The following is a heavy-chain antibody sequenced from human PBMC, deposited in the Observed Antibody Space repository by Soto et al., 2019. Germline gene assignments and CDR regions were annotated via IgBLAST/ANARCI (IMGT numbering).Heavy chain of an antibody. D-gene: IGHD6-13*01. CDR2: ISFDGRSQ. CDR1: GFEFNTYG. CDR3: AKDSSVTAAGSGGWFDP. J-gene: IGHJ5*02. V-gene: IGHV3-30*18. Sequence: QVQLVESGGGVVQPGRSLRLSCAASGFEFNTYGLHWVRQAPGKGLVWVAAISFDGRSQYYADSVKGRFTISRDKSNSTLYLQLNSLGAEDTATYFCAKDSSVTAAGSGGWFDPWGPGTQVIVSS.